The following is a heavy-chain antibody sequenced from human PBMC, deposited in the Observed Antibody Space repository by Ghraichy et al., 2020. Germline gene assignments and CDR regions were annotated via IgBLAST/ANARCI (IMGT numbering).Heavy chain of an antibody. CDR3: ARLIGNSWFDH. CDR1: GDSVSSNSVT. J-gene: IGHJ5*02. D-gene: IGHD3-16*02. CDR2: TYYRSKWSS. Sequence: SQTPSLTCAISGDSVSSNSVTWDWIRQSPSRGLEWLGRTYYRSKWSSDYAVSVKSRITINPDTSKNQFSLQLSSVSPEDTAVYYCARLIGNSWFDHWGQGTRVTVSS. V-gene: IGHV6-1*01.